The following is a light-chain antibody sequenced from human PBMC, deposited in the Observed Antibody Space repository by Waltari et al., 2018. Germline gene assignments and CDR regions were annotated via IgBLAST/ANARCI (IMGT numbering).Light chain of an antibody. Sequence: QSVLTQPPSVSATPGQRVSISCSGSNSNLGSNYLYWYQQLPGMAPKLLIYRNNQRPSGVPDRFSGSKYGTSAALAISGLRSEDEAVYYCASWDDSHYVFGPGTKVTVL. V-gene: IGLV1-47*01. J-gene: IGLJ1*01. CDR2: RNN. CDR1: NSNLGSNY. CDR3: ASWDDSHYV.